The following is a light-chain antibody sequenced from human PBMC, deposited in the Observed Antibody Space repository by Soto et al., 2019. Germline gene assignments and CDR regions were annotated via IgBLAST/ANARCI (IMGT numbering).Light chain of an antibody. CDR1: TSNIGAGYD. J-gene: IGLJ2*01. Sequence: QSVLAQPPSVSGAPGQRVTLSCTGSTSNIGAGYDVHWYQHLPGTAPKLLIYGNSNRPSGVPDRFSGSQSGTSASLVITGLQTEDEADYYCQTYDSNLNVVFGGGTQLTVL. CDR3: QTYDSNLNVV. V-gene: IGLV1-40*01. CDR2: GNS.